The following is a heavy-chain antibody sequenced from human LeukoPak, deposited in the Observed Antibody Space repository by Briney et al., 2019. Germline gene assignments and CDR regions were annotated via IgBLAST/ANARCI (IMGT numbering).Heavy chain of an antibody. V-gene: IGHV3-23*01. Sequence: GGSLRLSCAASGFTFSNHAMSWVRQAPGEGLGWVSAISGSGGSTYYAASVRGRFTISRDNSKNTVYLQMNSLRAEDTAVYYCAKRYYSDSSGYLGSLNYWGQGTLVTVSS. CDR2: ISGSGGST. D-gene: IGHD3-22*01. CDR3: AKRYYSDSSGYLGSLNY. CDR1: GFTFSNHA. J-gene: IGHJ4*02.